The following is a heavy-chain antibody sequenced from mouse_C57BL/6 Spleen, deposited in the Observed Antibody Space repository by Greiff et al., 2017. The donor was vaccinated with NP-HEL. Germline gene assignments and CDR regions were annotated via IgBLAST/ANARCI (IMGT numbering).Heavy chain of an antibody. V-gene: IGHV1-80*01. D-gene: IGHD2-4*01. CDR3: ARKEVYYDYDYFDY. CDR2: IYPGDGDT. J-gene: IGHJ2*01. CDR1: GYAFSSYW. Sequence: VQLVESGAELVKPGASVKISCKASGYAFSSYWMNWVKQRPGKGLEWIGQIYPGDGDTNYNGKFKGKATLTADKSSSTAYMQLSSLTSEDSAVYFCARKEVYYDYDYFDYWGQGTTLTVSS.